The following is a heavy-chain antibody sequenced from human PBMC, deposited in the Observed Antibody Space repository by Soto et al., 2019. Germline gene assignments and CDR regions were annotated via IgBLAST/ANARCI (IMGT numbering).Heavy chain of an antibody. Sequence: SETLSLTCTFTGDSFSSISNHYCSWIRQPPGKGLEWLGYISYSGHTSYNPSLKSRLFISVDTSKNQVSLNLASVTAADTAVYFCARRHGLDIDAYYWGQGILVTVSS. CDR1: GDSFSSISNHY. D-gene: IGHD3-10*01. V-gene: IGHV4-59*08. J-gene: IGHJ4*02. CDR3: ARRHGLDIDAYY. CDR2: ISYSGHT.